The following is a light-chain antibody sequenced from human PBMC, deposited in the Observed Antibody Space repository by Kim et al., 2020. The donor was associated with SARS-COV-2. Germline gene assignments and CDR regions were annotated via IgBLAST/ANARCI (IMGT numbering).Light chain of an antibody. J-gene: IGKJ3*01. CDR1: RGVTSTY. V-gene: IGKV3-20*01. Sequence: MVLTQPPGPLSLSPGERATLSCRASRGVTSTYLAWYQQKPGQAPSLLNYGASSRANAVPDRFSGSGSGTDFTLTSSRLEPEDFTVYYCQQYGSYLGAGAKVDIK. CDR3: QQYGSY. CDR2: GAS.